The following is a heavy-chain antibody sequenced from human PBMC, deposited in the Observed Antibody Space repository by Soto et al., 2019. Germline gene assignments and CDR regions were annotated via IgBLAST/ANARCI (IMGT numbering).Heavy chain of an antibody. V-gene: IGHV4-31*03. J-gene: IGHJ4*02. CDR1: GGSISSGHCY. D-gene: IGHD2-21*02. CDR2: IYHSGTT. CDR3: ARVLGDHEEGQFDC. Sequence: QVHLQESGPGLVKPSQTLSLTCRVSGGSISSGHCYWSWIRQHPGKALEWLGFIYHSGTTSYNPSLEGRITISADSSENQFSLNLTSATAADTAMYYCARVLGDHEEGQFDCWGQGTLVTVSS.